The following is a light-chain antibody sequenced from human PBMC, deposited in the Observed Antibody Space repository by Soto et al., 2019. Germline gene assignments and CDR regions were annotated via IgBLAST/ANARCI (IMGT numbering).Light chain of an antibody. V-gene: IGLV2-23*01. J-gene: IGLJ2*01. CDR3: CSYASSSTLV. CDR1: SSDVGSYNL. CDR2: EGT. Sequence: QYALTQPASVSGSPGQSITISCTGTSSDVGSYNLVSWYQQHPGKAPKLIIYEGTKRPSGVSNRFSGSKSGNTASLTISGLQAEDEADYYCCSYASSSTLVFGGGTKLTVL.